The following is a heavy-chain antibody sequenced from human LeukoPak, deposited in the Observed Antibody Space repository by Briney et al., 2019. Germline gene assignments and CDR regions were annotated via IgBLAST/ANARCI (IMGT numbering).Heavy chain of an antibody. CDR3: ARGLRSSGWYRYYYYYYMDV. CDR1: GYTFTSYD. Sequence: ASVKVSCKASGYTFTSYDINWVRQATGQGLEWMGWMNPNSGNTDYAQKFQGRVTMTRNTSISTAYMELSSLRSEDTAVYYCARGLRSSGWYRYYYYYYMDVWGKGTTVTISS. J-gene: IGHJ6*03. D-gene: IGHD6-19*01. CDR2: MNPNSGNT. V-gene: IGHV1-8*01.